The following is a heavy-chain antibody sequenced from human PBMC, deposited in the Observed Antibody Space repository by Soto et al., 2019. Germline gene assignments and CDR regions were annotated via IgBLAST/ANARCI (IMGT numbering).Heavy chain of an antibody. CDR2: ISYDGSNK. D-gene: IGHD3-22*01. CDR1: GFTFSSYA. J-gene: IGHJ6*02. CDR3: AREGYDSSGYSILAGMDV. Sequence: GGSLRLSCAASGFTFSSYAMHWVRQAPGKGLEWVAVISYDGSNKYYADSVKGRFTISRDNSKNTLYLQMNSLRAEDTAVYYCAREGYDSSGYSILAGMDVWGQGTTVTAP. V-gene: IGHV3-30-3*01.